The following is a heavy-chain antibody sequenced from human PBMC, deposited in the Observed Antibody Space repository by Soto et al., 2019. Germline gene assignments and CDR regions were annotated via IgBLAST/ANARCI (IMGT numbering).Heavy chain of an antibody. J-gene: IGHJ4*02. CDR3: EREGGLAAPRAGLAF. D-gene: IGHD6-6*01. V-gene: IGHV4-31*02. Sequence: SETLSVTSSVSWSSSGTGGYYWSLLRQHPVKGLEWIGHIFYSGNTHYSPSLESRVTISVATSKNQFSIKLTSVTVADTAIYYCEREGGLAAPRAGLAFWRQGSLVTVSS. CDR1: WSSSGTGGYY. CDR2: IFYSGNT.